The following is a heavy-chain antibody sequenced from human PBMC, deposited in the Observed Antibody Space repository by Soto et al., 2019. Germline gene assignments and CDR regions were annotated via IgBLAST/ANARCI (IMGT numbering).Heavy chain of an antibody. CDR3: AKDIAAYYDFWSGLDV. J-gene: IGHJ6*04. D-gene: IGHD3-3*01. Sequence: PGGSLRLSCAASGFTFDDYAMHWVRQAPGKGLEWVSGISWNSGSIGYADSVKGRFTISRDNAKNSLYLQMNSLRAEDTALYYCAKDIAAYYDFWSGLDVWGKETTVTVSS. CDR1: GFTFDDYA. V-gene: IGHV3-9*01. CDR2: ISWNSGSI.